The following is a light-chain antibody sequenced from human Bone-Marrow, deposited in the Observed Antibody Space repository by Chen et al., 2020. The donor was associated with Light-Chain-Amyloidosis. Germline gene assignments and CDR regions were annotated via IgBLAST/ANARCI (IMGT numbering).Light chain of an antibody. CDR3: SSSATSNTWV. Sequence: QSALTQPASVSGSPGQSITVSCTGASSDVSWYQQHPGKAPKLVIYDVINRPSGVSSRFSGSKSGNTASLTISGLQAEDEADYFCSSSATSNTWVFGGGNKLTVL. J-gene: IGLJ3*02. CDR2: DVI. CDR1: SSDV. V-gene: IGLV2-14*03.